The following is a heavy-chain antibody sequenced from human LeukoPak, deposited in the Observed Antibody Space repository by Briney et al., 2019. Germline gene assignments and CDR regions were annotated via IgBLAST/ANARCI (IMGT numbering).Heavy chain of an antibody. J-gene: IGHJ3*02. Sequence: PGGSLRLSCAASGLTFSSYAMSWVRQAPGKGLEWVSAISGSGGSTYYADSVKGRFTISRDNSRNTLYLQMNSLRAEDTAVYYCAKGPGEGATDLGAFDIWGQGTMVTVSS. D-gene: IGHD1-26*01. V-gene: IGHV3-23*01. CDR1: GLTFSSYA. CDR3: AKGPGEGATDLGAFDI. CDR2: ISGSGGST.